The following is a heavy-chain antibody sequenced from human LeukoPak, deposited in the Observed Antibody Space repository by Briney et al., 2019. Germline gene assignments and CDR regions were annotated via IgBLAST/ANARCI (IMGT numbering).Heavy chain of an antibody. Sequence: SETLSLTCIVSGGSISSSSYYWGWIRQPPGKGLEWIGSIYYSGSTYYNPSLKSRVTISVDTSKTQFSLKLSSVTAADTAVYYCARVGGYYFPSDYWGQGTLVTVSS. J-gene: IGHJ4*02. V-gene: IGHV4-39*07. D-gene: IGHD2-15*01. CDR3: ARVGGYYFPSDY. CDR1: GGSISSSSYY. CDR2: IYYSGST.